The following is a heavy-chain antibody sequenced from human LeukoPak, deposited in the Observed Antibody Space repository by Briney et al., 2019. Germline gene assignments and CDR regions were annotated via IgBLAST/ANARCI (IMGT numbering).Heavy chain of an antibody. CDR1: GGSFSGYY. Sequence: SETLSLTCAVYGGSFSGYYWSWIRQPPGKGLEWIGEINHSGSTNYSPSLTSRVTTSVDTSKNQFSLKLSSVTAADTAVYYCARGIRDTIVAKYYFDSWGQGTPVTVSS. CDR2: INHSGST. D-gene: IGHD2-21*01. CDR3: ARGIRDTIVAKYYFDS. V-gene: IGHV4-34*01. J-gene: IGHJ4*02.